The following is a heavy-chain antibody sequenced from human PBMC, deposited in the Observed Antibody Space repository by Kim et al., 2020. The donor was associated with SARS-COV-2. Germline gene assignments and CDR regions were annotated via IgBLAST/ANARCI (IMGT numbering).Heavy chain of an antibody. CDR3: TRQRYYYDSSGYPSYYFDY. Sequence: GGSLRLSCTASGFTFGDYAMSWVRQAPGKGLEWVGFIGGKGYAGPIEYAASVRGRFSISIDDSKRIAYLQMNSLKTEDTAVYYCTRQRYYYDSSGYPSYYFDYWGQGTLVTVSS. CDR2: IGGKGYAGPI. V-gene: IGHV3-49*04. J-gene: IGHJ4*02. D-gene: IGHD3-22*01. CDR1: GFTFGDYA.